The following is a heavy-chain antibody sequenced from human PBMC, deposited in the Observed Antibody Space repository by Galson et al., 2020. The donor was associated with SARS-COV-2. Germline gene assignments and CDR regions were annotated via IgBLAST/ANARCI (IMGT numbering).Heavy chain of an antibody. CDR2: ISYDGSNK. J-gene: IGHJ4*02. V-gene: IGHV3-30*01. D-gene: IGHD3-10*01. Sequence: GESLKISCAASGFTFSSYAMHWVRQAPGKGLEWVAVISYDGSNKYYADSVKGRFTISRDNSKNTLYLQMNSLRAEDTAVYYCASSLLWFGEPPFFWGQGTLVTVSP. CDR1: GFTFSSYA. CDR3: ASSLLWFGEPPFF.